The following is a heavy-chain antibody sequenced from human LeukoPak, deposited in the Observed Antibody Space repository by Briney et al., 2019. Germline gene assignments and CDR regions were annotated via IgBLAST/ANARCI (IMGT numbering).Heavy chain of an antibody. D-gene: IGHD3-10*01. CDR2: IIPILGIA. CDR1: GGTFSSYA. Sequence: SVKVSCKASGGTFSSYAISWVRQAPGQGLEWMGRIIPILGIANYAQKFQGRVTITADKSTSTAYVELSSLRSEDTAVYYCARGGFGEFEYYFDYWGQGTLVTVSS. J-gene: IGHJ4*02. CDR3: ARGGFGEFEYYFDY. V-gene: IGHV1-69*04.